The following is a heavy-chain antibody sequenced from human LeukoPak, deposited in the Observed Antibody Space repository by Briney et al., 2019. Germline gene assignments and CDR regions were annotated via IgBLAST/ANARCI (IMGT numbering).Heavy chain of an antibody. D-gene: IGHD4-23*01. CDR3: ASTGPLGKYGGKSAGNWFDP. CDR1: GYTFTGYY. CDR2: INPNSGGT. J-gene: IGHJ5*02. V-gene: IGHV1-2*02. Sequence: GASVKVSCKASGYTFTGYYMHWVRQAPGQGLEWMGWINPNSGGTNYAQKFQGRVTMARDTSISTAYMELSRLRSDDTAVYYCASTGPLGKYGGKSAGNWFDPWGQGTLVTVSS.